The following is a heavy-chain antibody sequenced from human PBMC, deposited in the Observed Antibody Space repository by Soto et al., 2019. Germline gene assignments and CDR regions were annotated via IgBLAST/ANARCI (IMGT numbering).Heavy chain of an antibody. J-gene: IGHJ6*02. CDR1: GGTFSSYA. D-gene: IGHD6-13*01. Sequence: QVQLVQSGAEVKKPGSSVKVSCKASGGTFSSYAISWVRQAPGQGLEWMGGLIPIFGTANYAQKFQGRVTITADNSTSTAYMELSSLRSEDTAVYYCARVPYSSSWSYYYYGMDVWGQGTTVTVSS. V-gene: IGHV1-69*06. CDR3: ARVPYSSSWSYYYYGMDV. CDR2: LIPIFGTA.